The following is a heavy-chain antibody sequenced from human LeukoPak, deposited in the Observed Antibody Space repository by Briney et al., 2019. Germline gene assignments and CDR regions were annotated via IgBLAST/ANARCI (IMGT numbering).Heavy chain of an antibody. D-gene: IGHD3-22*01. V-gene: IGHV4-34*01. CDR1: GGSFSGYY. J-gene: IGHJ4*02. Sequence: SETLSLICAVYGGSFSGYYWSWIRQPPGKGLEWIGEINHSGSTNYNPSLKSRVTISVDTSKNQFSLKLSSVTAADTAVYYCGVLYDSSGYYPDYWGQGTLVTVSS. CDR3: GVLYDSSGYYPDY. CDR2: INHSGST.